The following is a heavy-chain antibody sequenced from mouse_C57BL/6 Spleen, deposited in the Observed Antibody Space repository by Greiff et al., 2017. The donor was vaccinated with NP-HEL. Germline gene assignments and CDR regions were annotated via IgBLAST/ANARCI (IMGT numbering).Heavy chain of an antibody. CDR1: GYTFTDYN. CDR2: INPNNGGT. J-gene: IGHJ2*01. V-gene: IGHV1-18*01. Sequence: EVQLQQSGPELVKPGASVKIPCKASGYTFTDYNMDWVKQSHGKSLEWIGDINPNNGGTIYNQKFKGKATLTVDKSSSTAYMELRSLTSEDTAVYYCARTYEGWLLFDYWGQGTTLTVSS. CDR3: ARTYEGWLLFDY. D-gene: IGHD2-3*01.